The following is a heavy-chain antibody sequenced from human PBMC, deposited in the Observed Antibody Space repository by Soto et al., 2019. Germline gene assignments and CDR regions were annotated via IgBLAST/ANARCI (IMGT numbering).Heavy chain of an antibody. D-gene: IGHD3-22*01. CDR1: GGSISSYY. Sequence: SETLSLTCTVSGGSISSYYWSWIRQPPGKGLEWIGYIYYSGSTNYNPSLKSRVTISVDTSKNQFSLKLSSVTAADTAVYYCARDHNSSGYYYAFDYWGQGTLVTVS. CDR2: IYYSGST. V-gene: IGHV4-59*12. CDR3: ARDHNSSGYYYAFDY. J-gene: IGHJ4*02.